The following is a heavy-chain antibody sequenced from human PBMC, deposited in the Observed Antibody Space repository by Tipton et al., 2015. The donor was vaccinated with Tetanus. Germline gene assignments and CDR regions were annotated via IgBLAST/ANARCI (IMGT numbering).Heavy chain of an antibody. D-gene: IGHD6-6*01. CDR2: ISPFNEDV. J-gene: IGHJ5*02. Sequence: QVQLVQSGAEVKKPGASVKVSCKASGYTFTHYGVNWERQAPGQGLEWMGWISPFNEDVNYAEKFKGRLTMTTDRSTATVYMDLRSLRSDDTAIYYCARGRGLGPPEYFEPWGQGTLVTVSS. CDR3: ARGRGLGPPEYFEP. V-gene: IGHV1-18*01. CDR1: GYTFTHYG.